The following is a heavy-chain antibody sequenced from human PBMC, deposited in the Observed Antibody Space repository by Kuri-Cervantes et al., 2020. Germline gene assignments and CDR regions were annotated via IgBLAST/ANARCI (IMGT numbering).Heavy chain of an antibody. CDR1: GGSISSGDYY. D-gene: IGHD3-3*01. J-gene: IGHJ5*02. CDR3: ARATPRDYWNGCAFDP. V-gene: IGHV4-30-4*01. CDR2: IYYSGST. Sequence: SETLSLTCTVSGGSISSGDYYWSWIRQPPGKGLEWIGYIYYSGSTYYNPSLKSRVTISVDTSKNQFSLKLSSVTAADTAVYYCARATPRDYWNGCAFDPWGQGTLVTVSS.